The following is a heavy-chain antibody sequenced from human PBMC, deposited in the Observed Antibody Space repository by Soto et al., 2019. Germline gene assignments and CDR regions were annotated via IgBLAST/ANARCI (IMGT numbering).Heavy chain of an antibody. Sequence: QVQLVQSGAEVKKPGSSVKVSCKASGGTFSSYTISWVRQAPGQGLEWMGRIIPILGIANYAQKFQGRVTITADKSTSTDYMELSSLRSEDTAVYYCARDQGITGTTIDYWGQGTLVTVSS. CDR1: GGTFSSYT. D-gene: IGHD1-20*01. V-gene: IGHV1-69*08. CDR2: IIPILGIA. CDR3: ARDQGITGTTIDY. J-gene: IGHJ4*02.